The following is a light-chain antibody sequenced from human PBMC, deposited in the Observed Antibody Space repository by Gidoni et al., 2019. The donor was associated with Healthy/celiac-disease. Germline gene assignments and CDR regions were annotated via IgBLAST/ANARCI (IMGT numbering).Light chain of an antibody. V-gene: IGLV1-40*01. J-gene: IGLJ1*01. CDR1: SSNIGAGYD. CDR2: GTG. CDR3: QSYDSSLSGYV. Sequence: QSVLTLPPSVSGAPGQMVTISCTGSSSNIGAGYDVHWYQQLPGTAPKLLIYGTGNRPSGVPDRFSGSKSGTSASLAIAGLQAEDEADYYCQSYDSSLSGYVFGTGTKVTVL.